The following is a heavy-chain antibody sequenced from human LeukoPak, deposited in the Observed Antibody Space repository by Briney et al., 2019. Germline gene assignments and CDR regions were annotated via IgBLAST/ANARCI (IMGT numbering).Heavy chain of an antibody. J-gene: IGHJ6*02. D-gene: IGHD6-13*01. Sequence: GRSLRLSCAASGFTFSSYGMHWVRQAPGKGLEWVSSITGSTTYIPYADSVRGRFTISRDNAKNSLFLQMNSLRAEDTAVYYCARDIGIAATVYAMDVWGQGTTVTVSS. CDR2: ITGSTTYI. CDR3: ARDIGIAATVYAMDV. CDR1: GFTFSSYG. V-gene: IGHV3-21*01.